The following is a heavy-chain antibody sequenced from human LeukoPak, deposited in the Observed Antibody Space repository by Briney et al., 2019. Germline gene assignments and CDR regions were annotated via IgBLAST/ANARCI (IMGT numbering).Heavy chain of an antibody. CDR2: IWYDGSNK. D-gene: IGHD5-18*01. Sequence: GGSLRLSCAASGFTFSSYGMHWVRQAPGKGLEWVAVIWYDGSNKYYADSVKGRFTISRDNSKNTLYLQMNSLRAEDTAVYYCARADTAVLNKNWFDPWGQGTLVTVSS. V-gene: IGHV3-33*01. CDR1: GFTFSSYG. J-gene: IGHJ5*02. CDR3: ARADTAVLNKNWFDP.